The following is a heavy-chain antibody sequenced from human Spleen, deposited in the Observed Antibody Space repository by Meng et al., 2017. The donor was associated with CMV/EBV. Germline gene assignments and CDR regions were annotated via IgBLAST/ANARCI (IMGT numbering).Heavy chain of an antibody. CDR1: GGSFSGYY. V-gene: IGHV4-34*01. J-gene: IGHJ5*02. Sequence: CAFYGGSFSGYYWSWIRQPPGKGLEWIGDINHSGSTNYNPSLKSRVTISVDTSKNQFSLKLSSVTAADTAVYYCARGLVVFNWFDPWGQGTLVTVSS. CDR3: ARGLVVFNWFDP. D-gene: IGHD2-2*01. CDR2: INHSGST.